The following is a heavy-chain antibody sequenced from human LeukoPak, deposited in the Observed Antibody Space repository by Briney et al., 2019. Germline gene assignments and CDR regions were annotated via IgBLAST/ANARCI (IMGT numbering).Heavy chain of an antibody. D-gene: IGHD3-10*01. CDR3: AKGLFYGSGSYLDY. CDR1: GFTFSSYA. Sequence: GGSLRLSCAASGFTFSSYAMHWVRQAPGKGLEWVAFIRYDGSNKYYADSVKGRFTISRDNSKNTLYLQMNSLRAEDTAVYYCAKGLFYGSGSYLDYWGQGTLVTVSS. CDR2: IRYDGSNK. V-gene: IGHV3-30*02. J-gene: IGHJ4*02.